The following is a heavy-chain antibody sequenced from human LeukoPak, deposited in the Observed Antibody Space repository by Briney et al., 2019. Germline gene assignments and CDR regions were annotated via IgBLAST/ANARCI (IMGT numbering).Heavy chain of an antibody. CDR2: IWYDGSNK. V-gene: IGHV3-33*01. CDR3: ASTSGWYEPIDY. Sequence: GGSLKLSCAASGFTFSTYGMNWVRQAPGKGLEWVAVIWYDGSNKYSADSVKGRFTISRDNSKNTLYLQMNSLRAEDTAVYYCASTSGWYEPIDYWGQGTLVTVSS. CDR1: GFTFSTYG. D-gene: IGHD6-19*01. J-gene: IGHJ4*02.